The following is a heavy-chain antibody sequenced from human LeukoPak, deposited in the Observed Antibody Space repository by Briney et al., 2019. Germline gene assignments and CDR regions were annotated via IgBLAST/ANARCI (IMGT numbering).Heavy chain of an antibody. D-gene: IGHD3-10*01. CDR2: INTGNGNT. CDR1: GYTFTSYL. Sequence: ASVKVSCKASGYTFTSYLMHWVRQAPGQRVEWMGWINTGNGNTKYSQEFQGRVTITRDTSASTVYMEVSSLRSEDMAVYYCARGRSGTFDYWGQGTLVTVSS. CDR3: ARGRSGTFDY. V-gene: IGHV1-3*03. J-gene: IGHJ4*02.